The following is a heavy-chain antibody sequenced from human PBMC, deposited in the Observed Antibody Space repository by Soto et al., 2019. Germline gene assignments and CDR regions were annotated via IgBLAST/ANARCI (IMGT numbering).Heavy chain of an antibody. Sequence: VQLVESGGGVVQPGRSLRLSCAASGFTFSSYGMHWVRQAPGKGLEWVAVISYDGSNKYYADSVKGRFTISRDNSMNTLYLQMNSLRAEDTAVYYCAKVGELLWFGESFDYWGQGTLVTVSS. V-gene: IGHV3-30*18. CDR2: ISYDGSNK. D-gene: IGHD3-10*01. CDR3: AKVGELLWFGESFDY. J-gene: IGHJ4*02. CDR1: GFTFSSYG.